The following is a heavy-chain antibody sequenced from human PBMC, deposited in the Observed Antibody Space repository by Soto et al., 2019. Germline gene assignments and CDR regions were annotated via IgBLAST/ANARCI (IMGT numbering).Heavy chain of an antibody. CDR3: AKLSSPINDLAEPGPDY. CDR2: VSRRGVNT. V-gene: IGHV3-23*01. Sequence: GWSLRLSCVVSELIFSSFALSWVRLAPGKGLEWVAAVSRRGVNTYYADSVKGRFTISRENAKNTLYLQMNSLRAEDTAVYYCAKLSSPINDLAEPGPDYWGQGTLVTASS. CDR1: ELIFSSFA. D-gene: IGHD6-13*01. J-gene: IGHJ4*02.